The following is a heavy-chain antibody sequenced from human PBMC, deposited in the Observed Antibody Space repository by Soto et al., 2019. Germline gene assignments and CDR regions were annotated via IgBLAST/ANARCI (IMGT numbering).Heavy chain of an antibody. J-gene: IGHJ3*02. Sequence: AEALCLTCTVSVDSVSSGSYVWSWIRQPPGKGREWIGYISYSGSANYNPSLKSRVTISVDTSKNQFSLKLSSVTAADTAVYYCARGTYYDFWSGPVINYFDIWGQGTMVTVSS. CDR3: ARGTYYDFWSGPVINYFDI. D-gene: IGHD3-3*01. CDR2: ISYSGSA. V-gene: IGHV4-61*01. CDR1: VDSVSSGSYV.